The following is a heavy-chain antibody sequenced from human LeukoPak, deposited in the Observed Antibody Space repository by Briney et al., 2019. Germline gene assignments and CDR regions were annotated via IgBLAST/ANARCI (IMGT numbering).Heavy chain of an antibody. D-gene: IGHD3-22*01. CDR1: GFTFSTYA. CDR2: ISYDGSNK. CDR3: ARDALITMIVVGPIDY. Sequence: VQPGRSLRRSCAASGFTFSTYAMHWLRQAPGKGLEWVAVISYDGSNKYYADSVKGRFTISRDNSKNTLYLQMNSLRAEDTAVYYCARDALITMIVVGPIDYWGQGTLVTVSS. J-gene: IGHJ4*02. V-gene: IGHV3-30-3*01.